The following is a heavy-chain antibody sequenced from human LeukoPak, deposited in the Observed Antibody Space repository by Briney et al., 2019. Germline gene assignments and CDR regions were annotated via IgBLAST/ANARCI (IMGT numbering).Heavy chain of an antibody. CDR2: ISSSCSTI. Sequence: GGALRVSCAVSGFTFSNYEMKWVREATGKGLEWVSYISSSCSTIYYADSVKGRFTISSDNARNSLYLQMNSLRAEDTAVYYCARDQGGDYGDYANAFDIWGQGTMVTVSS. V-gene: IGHV3-48*03. D-gene: IGHD4-17*01. CDR3: ARDQGGDYGDYANAFDI. J-gene: IGHJ3*02. CDR1: GFTFSNYE.